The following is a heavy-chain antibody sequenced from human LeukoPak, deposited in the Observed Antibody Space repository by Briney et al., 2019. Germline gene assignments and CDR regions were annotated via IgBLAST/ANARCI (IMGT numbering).Heavy chain of an antibody. Sequence: ASVKVSCKASGYTFTSYAMNWVRQAPGQGLEWMGWINTNTGNPTYAQGFTGRFVFSLDTSVSTAYLQIGSLKAEDTAVYYCARGPYCGGDCYCDYWGQGTLVTVSS. CDR2: INTNTGNP. J-gene: IGHJ4*02. CDR3: ARGPYCGGDCYCDY. CDR1: GYTFTSYA. V-gene: IGHV7-4-1*01. D-gene: IGHD2-21*02.